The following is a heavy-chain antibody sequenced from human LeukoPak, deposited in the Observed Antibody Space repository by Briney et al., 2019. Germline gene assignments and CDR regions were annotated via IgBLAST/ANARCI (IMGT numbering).Heavy chain of an antibody. V-gene: IGHV4-38-2*02. J-gene: IGHJ4*02. Sequence: PSETLSLTCTVSGGSISSGYYWGWIRQPPGKGLEWIGSIYHSGSTYYNPSLKSRVTISVDTSKNQFSLKLSSVTAADTAVYYCARAGRYRLRLGELSFQDYWGQGTLVTVSS. CDR3: ARAGRYRLRLGELSFQDY. CDR1: GGSISSGYY. CDR2: IYHSGST. D-gene: IGHD3-16*02.